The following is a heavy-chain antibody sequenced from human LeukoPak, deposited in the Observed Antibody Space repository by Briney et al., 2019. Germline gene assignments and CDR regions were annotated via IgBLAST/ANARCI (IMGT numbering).Heavy chain of an antibody. CDR3: ARGLGDKYYDSRSDAFDI. Sequence: ASVKVSCKPSGYTFTSYDINWVRQAPGQGLEWMGWMNPKNGNVGYAEKFQGRVIMTRNTSISTVYMEVSRLRSEDTAVYYCARGLGDKYYDSRSDAFDIWGQGTMVTASS. CDR2: MNPKNGNV. D-gene: IGHD3-22*01. V-gene: IGHV1-8*01. CDR1: GYTFTSYD. J-gene: IGHJ3*02.